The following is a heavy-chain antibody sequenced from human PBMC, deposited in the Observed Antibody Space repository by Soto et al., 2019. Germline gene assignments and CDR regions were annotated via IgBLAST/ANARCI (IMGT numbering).Heavy chain of an antibody. CDR2: ISSSSSTI. CDR1: GFTFSSYS. Sequence: EVQLVESGGGLVQPGGSLRLSCAASGFTFSSYSMNWVRQAPGKGLEWVSYISSSSSTIYYADSVKGRFTISRDNAKNSLYLQMNSLGDEDTAVYYCARENYGDYLTWFDPWGQGTLVTVSS. J-gene: IGHJ5*02. V-gene: IGHV3-48*02. CDR3: ARENYGDYLTWFDP. D-gene: IGHD4-17*01.